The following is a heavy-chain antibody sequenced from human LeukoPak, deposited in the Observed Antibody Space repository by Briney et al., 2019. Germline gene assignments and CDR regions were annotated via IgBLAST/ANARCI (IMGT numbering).Heavy chain of an antibody. V-gene: IGHV3-74*01. D-gene: IGHD3-22*01. CDR2: INSDGSST. Sequence: GGSLRLSCAASGFTFSSYWMHWVRQAPGKGLVWVSRINSDGSSTSYADSVKGRFTISRDNAKNTLYLQMNSLRAEDTAVYYCARGSDSSGGRSDYWGQGTLVTVSS. J-gene: IGHJ4*02. CDR3: ARGSDSSGGRSDY. CDR1: GFTFSSYW.